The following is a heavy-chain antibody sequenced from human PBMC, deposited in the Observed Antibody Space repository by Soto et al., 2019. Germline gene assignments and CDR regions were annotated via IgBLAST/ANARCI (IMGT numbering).Heavy chain of an antibody. Sequence: ASVKVSCKTSGYTFNTYGINWVRQAPGQGLELMGWISAYDGKTTYAEKFQGRVTLTTDTSTSTAYMELRRLRSDDTAIYYCARDPPEFWTSYWFDPWGQGTPVTVSS. CDR3: ARDPPEFWTSYWFDP. V-gene: IGHV1-18*01. CDR2: ISAYDGKT. J-gene: IGHJ5*02. CDR1: GYTFNTYG. D-gene: IGHD3-3*01.